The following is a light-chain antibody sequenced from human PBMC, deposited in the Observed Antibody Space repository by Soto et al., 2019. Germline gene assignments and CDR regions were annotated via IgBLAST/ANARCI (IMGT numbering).Light chain of an antibody. V-gene: IGKV1-39*01. Sequence: DIQMTQSPSSLSASIGDTVTITCRASQDIGSVLAWYQQKPGKAPKVLIYTASSLQSGVPSRFSGIGSGTDFTLSISSLQPEDFATYYCQQTYSGPLTFGGGTKVDIK. CDR1: QDIGSV. CDR2: TAS. CDR3: QQTYSGPLT. J-gene: IGKJ4*01.